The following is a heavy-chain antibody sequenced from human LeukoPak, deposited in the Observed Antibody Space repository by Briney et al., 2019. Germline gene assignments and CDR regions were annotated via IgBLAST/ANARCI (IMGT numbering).Heavy chain of an antibody. CDR1: GFTFSSYS. CDR2: ISSSSSYI. D-gene: IGHD1/OR15-1a*01. V-gene: IGHV3-21*01. J-gene: IGHJ5*02. Sequence: GGSLRLSCAASGFTFSSYSMNWVRQAPGKGLEWVSSISSSSSYIYYADSLKGRFTISRDNAKNSLYLEMNSQIPWDTAVYYCARDMAGTFDPWGQGTLVTVAS. CDR3: ARDMAGTFDP.